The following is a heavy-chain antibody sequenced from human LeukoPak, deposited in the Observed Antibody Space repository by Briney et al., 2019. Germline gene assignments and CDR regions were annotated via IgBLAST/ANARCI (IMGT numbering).Heavy chain of an antibody. Sequence: RASVKVSCKASGYTFTGYYIHWVRQAPGQGLECMGWINPNSADTNYAQKFQGRVTMSRDTSISTAYMELNRLRSDDTAVYYCVKDSGARLRLDSWGQGTLVTVSS. V-gene: IGHV1-2*02. D-gene: IGHD1-26*01. CDR1: GYTFTGYY. CDR3: VKDSGARLRLDS. J-gene: IGHJ4*02. CDR2: INPNSADT.